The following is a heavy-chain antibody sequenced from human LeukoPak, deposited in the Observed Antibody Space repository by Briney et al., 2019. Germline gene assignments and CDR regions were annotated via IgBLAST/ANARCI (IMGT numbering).Heavy chain of an antibody. D-gene: IGHD6-6*01. CDR3: AKDSLVTNVWSRGWVFDH. V-gene: IGHV3-30*02. CDR1: AFTFSSFG. J-gene: IGHJ4*02. CDR2: IRSDGSVK. Sequence: GGSLRLSCAASAFTFSSFGMHWVRQAPGQGLEWVSFIRSDGSVKYYADSVKGRFTISRDNSRDMVYLQMSSLRAEDTAVYHCAKDSLVTNVWSRGWVFDHWGQGTLVTVSS.